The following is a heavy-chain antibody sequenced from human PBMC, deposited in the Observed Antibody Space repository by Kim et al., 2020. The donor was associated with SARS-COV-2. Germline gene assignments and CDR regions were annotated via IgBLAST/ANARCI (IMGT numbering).Heavy chain of an antibody. J-gene: IGHJ4*02. CDR2: IDNDGSTT. CDR1: GFTFSTYW. CDR3: ARGPF. Sequence: GGSLRLSCAASGFTFSTYWMDWVRQAPGKGPVWVSRIDNDGSTTLYADSVKGRFTISRDNSKNTLFLQMTSLRADDTGVYYCARGPFWGQGTLVTFSS. V-gene: IGHV3-74*01.